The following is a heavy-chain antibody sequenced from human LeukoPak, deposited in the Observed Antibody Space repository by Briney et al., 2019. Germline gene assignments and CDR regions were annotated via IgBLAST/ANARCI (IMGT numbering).Heavy chain of an antibody. V-gene: IGHV1-18*01. D-gene: IGHD2-21*01. J-gene: IGHJ3*02. CDR1: GYTFNKFG. CDR2: SSSYNDDT. CDR3: AKDFYNSGGHWYDCFHI. Sequence: ASVKVSCKASGYTFNKFGISWVRQAPGQGLEWMGWSSSYNDDTHYAQKFQGRVTMTTDTSTNTAYMDLRSLRSDDTAIYYCAKDFYNSGGHWYDCFHIWGQGTMVTVSS.